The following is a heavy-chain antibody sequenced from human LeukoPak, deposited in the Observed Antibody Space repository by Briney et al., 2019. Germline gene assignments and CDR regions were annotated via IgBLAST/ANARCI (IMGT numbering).Heavy chain of an antibody. CDR3: AKRPKYGNSWIDF. J-gene: IGHJ4*02. CDR2: LGVSGSST. D-gene: IGHD6-13*01. Sequence: GGSLRLACAPSGFTFNILAMGWVRQAPGKGLGCVLGLGVSGSSTYYADSVKGQFPISRDNSNSTLYLQMNSLRAEDTAVYYCAKRPKYGNSWIDFWGQGTLVTVSS. V-gene: IGHV3-23*01. CDR1: GFTFNILA.